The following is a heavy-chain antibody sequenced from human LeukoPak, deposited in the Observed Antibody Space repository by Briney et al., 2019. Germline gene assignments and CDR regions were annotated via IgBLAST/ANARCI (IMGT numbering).Heavy chain of an antibody. Sequence: SETLSLTCTVSGYSISSGYYWGWIRQPPGKGLEWIGSIYHSGSTYYNPSLKSRVTISVDTSKNQFSLKLISVTAADTAVYYCAGAALYAINWFDPW. D-gene: IGHD5/OR15-5a*01. V-gene: IGHV4-38-2*02. J-gene: IGHJ5*02. CDR2: IYHSGST. CDR3: AGAALYAINWFDP. CDR1: GYSISSGYY.